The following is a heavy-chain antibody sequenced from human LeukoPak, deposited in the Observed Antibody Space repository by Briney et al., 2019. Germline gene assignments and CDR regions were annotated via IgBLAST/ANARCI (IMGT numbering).Heavy chain of an antibody. J-gene: IGHJ4*02. V-gene: IGHV4-39*07. CDR2: IFYSGST. D-gene: IGHD1-26*01. Sequence: AWVRQAPGEGLEWIGNIFYSGSTYYSPSLRSRVTISLDTSRNQFSLKLNSVTAADTAVYYCASLKRGWELLFDYWGQGTLVTVSS. CDR3: ASLKRGWELLFDY.